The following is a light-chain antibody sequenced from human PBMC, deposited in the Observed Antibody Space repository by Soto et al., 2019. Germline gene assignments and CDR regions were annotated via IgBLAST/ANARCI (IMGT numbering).Light chain of an antibody. CDR3: CSYAGSYTWV. CDR2: DVS. V-gene: IGLV2-11*01. Sequence: LTQPRSVSGSPGQSVTISCTGTSSDVGGYNYVSWYQQHPGKAPKLMIYDVSKRPSGVPDRFSGSKSRNTASLTISGLQAEDEAYYYCCSYAGSYTWVFGGGTQLTVL. CDR1: SSDVGGYNY. J-gene: IGLJ7*01.